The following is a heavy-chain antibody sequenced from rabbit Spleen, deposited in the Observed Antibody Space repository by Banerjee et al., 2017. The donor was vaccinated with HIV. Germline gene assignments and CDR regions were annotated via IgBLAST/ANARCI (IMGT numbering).Heavy chain of an antibody. V-gene: IGHV1S45*01. J-gene: IGHJ6*01. Sequence: QEQLVESGGGLVQPEGSLTLTCIASGVSFSGDSYMCWVRQAPGKGLEWIACSYAGSSGSTYSAIWAKGRFTISRTSSTTVTLQMTSLTAADTATYFCARDVDTANSDDGKSYGMDLWGPGTLVTVS. D-gene: IGHD1-1*01. CDR3: ARDVDTANSDDGKSYGMDL. CDR2: SYAGSSGST. CDR1: GVSFSGDSY.